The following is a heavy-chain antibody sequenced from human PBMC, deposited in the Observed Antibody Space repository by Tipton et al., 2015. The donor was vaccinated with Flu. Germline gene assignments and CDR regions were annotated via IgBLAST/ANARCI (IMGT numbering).Heavy chain of an antibody. D-gene: IGHD6-13*01. Sequence: QLVQSGAEVKKPGESLKISCKGSGYSFTSYWIAWVRQMPGKGLEWMGMIYPGDSDTRYSPSFQGQVTISADKSISTAHLQWSSLKASDTAMYYCARQRYSSSWPPNYYYYGMDVWGQGTTVTVSS. CDR3: ARQRYSSSWPPNYYYYGMDV. J-gene: IGHJ6*02. V-gene: IGHV5-51*01. CDR1: GYSFTSYW. CDR2: IYPGDSDT.